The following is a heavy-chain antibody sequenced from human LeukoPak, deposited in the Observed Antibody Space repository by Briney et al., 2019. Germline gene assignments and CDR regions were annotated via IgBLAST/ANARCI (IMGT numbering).Heavy chain of an antibody. D-gene: IGHD2-2*01. CDR1: GYTFTGYY. CDR2: INPYSGGT. J-gene: IGHJ3*02. V-gene: IGHV1-2*02. CDR3: ARRIVVVPAAHDAFDI. Sequence: ASVKVSCKASGYTFTGYYMHWVRLAPGPGIEWMGWINPYSGGTNYAQKVQGRVTMTRDTSISTAYMELSRLRSDDTAVYYCARRIVVVPAAHDAFDIWGQGTMVTVSS.